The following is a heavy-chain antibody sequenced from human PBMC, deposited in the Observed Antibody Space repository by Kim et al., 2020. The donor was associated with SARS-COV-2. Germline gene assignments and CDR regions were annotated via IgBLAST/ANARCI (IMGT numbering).Heavy chain of an antibody. V-gene: IGHV4-61*02. CDR1: GGSISSGSYY. D-gene: IGHD6-13*01. CDR2: IYTSGST. CDR3: AREWYIGIAAAGYEPNWFDP. Sequence: SETLSLTCTVAGGSISSGSYYWSWSRQPAGKGLEWIGRIYTSGSTNYNPSLKRRVTISVDTSKNQFSLKLSSVTAADTAVYYCAREWYIGIAAAGYEPNWFDPWGQGTLVTVSS. J-gene: IGHJ5*02.